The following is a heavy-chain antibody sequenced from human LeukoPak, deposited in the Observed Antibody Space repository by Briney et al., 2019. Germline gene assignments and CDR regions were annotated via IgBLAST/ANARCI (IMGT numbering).Heavy chain of an antibody. V-gene: IGHV4-31*01. D-gene: IGHD2-2*01. Sequence: PSETLSLTCTVSGAAISSGGYYWSWDRQHPVKGLEWIGYIYYRGSAYYNSSIKRPVTISLDTSRNQFSLNLSSVTAADTAVYYCARDVPKKAPYGVDVRGQGTTVIVSS. CDR3: ARDVPKKAPYGVDV. CDR1: GAAISSGGYY. J-gene: IGHJ6*02. CDR2: IYYRGSA.